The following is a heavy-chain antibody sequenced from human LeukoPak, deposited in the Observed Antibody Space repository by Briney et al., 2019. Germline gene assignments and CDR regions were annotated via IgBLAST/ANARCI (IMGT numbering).Heavy chain of an antibody. V-gene: IGHV1-2*02. D-gene: IGHD2-2*01. J-gene: IGHJ2*01. CDR2: INPNSGGT. CDR1: GYTFTSYG. Sequence: AASVKVSCKASGYTFTSYGISWVRQAPGQGLEWMGWINPNSGGTNYAQKFQGRVTMTRDTSISTAYMELSRLRSDDTAVYYCARDRCSSTSCLPLHWYFDLWGRGTLVTVSS. CDR3: ARDRCSSTSCLPLHWYFDL.